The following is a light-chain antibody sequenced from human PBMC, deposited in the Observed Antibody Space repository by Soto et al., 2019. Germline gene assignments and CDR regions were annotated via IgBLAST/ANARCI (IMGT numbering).Light chain of an antibody. CDR2: DVT. Sequence: QSALTQPASVSGPPEQPIAISCTGASIGNYDFVSWYQQHPGKAPKLIIYDVTQRPSGVSKRFSGSKSGNTASLTISGLQAEDEADYYCCSYAGSDTFAFGGGTKLTVL. CDR1: SIGNYDF. J-gene: IGLJ2*01. CDR3: CSYAGSDTFA. V-gene: IGLV2-23*02.